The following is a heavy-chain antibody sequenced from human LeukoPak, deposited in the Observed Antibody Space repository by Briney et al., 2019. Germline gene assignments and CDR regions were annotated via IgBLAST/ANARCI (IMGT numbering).Heavy chain of an antibody. CDR3: ARESYATIDY. CDR1: GFTFSSYG. CDR2: ISYDGSNK. Sequence: GGSLRLSCAASGFTFSSYGMHWVRQAPGKGLEWVAVISYDGSNKYYADSVKGRFTISRDNSKNTLYLQMNSLRAEDTAVYYCARESYATIDYWGQGTLVTVSS. J-gene: IGHJ4*02. V-gene: IGHV3-30*03. D-gene: IGHD5-12*01.